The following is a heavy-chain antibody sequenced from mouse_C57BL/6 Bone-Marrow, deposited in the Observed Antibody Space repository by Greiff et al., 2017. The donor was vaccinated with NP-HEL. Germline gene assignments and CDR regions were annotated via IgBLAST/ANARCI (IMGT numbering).Heavy chain of an antibody. CDR2: IDPSDSYT. D-gene: IGHD2-3*01. J-gene: IGHJ2*01. Sequence: QVQLQQPGAELVMPGASVKLSCKASGYTFTSYWMHWVKQRPEQGLEWIGEIDPSDSYTNYNQKFKGKSTLTVDKSSSTAYMQLSSLTSEDSAVYYCAREGYWGYSPFDYWGQGTTLTVSS. V-gene: IGHV1-69*01. CDR3: AREGYWGYSPFDY. CDR1: GYTFTSYW.